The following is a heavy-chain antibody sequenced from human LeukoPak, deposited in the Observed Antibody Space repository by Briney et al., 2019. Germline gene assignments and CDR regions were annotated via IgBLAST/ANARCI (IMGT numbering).Heavy chain of an antibody. CDR2: ISGSGGST. D-gene: IGHD2-2*01. CDR1: GLTFSSYA. CDR3: AKSGPAAIHYYYYYMDV. J-gene: IGHJ6*03. Sequence: GGSLRLSCAASGLTFSSYAMSWVRQAPGKGLEWVSAISGSGGSTYYADSVKGRFTISRDNSKNTLYLQMNSLRAEDTAVYYCAKSGPAAIHYYYYYMDVWGKGTTVTVSS. V-gene: IGHV3-23*01.